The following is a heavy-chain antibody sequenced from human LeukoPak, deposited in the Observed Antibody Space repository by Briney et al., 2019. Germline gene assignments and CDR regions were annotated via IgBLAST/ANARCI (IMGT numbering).Heavy chain of an antibody. Sequence: SETLSLTCTVSGGSISSYYWSWIRQPAGKGLEWIGRIYTSGSTNYNPSLKSRVTMSVDTSKNQFSLKLSSVTAADTAVYYCAREKVDTAMGTNFDYWDQGTLVTVS. D-gene: IGHD5-18*01. CDR1: GGSISSYY. J-gene: IGHJ4*02. V-gene: IGHV4-4*07. CDR2: IYTSGST. CDR3: AREKVDTAMGTNFDY.